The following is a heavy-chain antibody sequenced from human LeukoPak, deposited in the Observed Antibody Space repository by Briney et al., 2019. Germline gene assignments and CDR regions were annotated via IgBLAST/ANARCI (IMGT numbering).Heavy chain of an antibody. Sequence: GASVKVSCKASGYTFSSYYMHWVRQAPGQGLEWMGIINPSGGSTSYAQKFQGRVTMTRDTSTSTVYMELSSLRSEDTAVYYCARVHRRDGYNSRGLAFDIWGQGTMVTVSS. CDR2: INPSGGST. J-gene: IGHJ3*02. CDR3: ARVHRRDGYNSRGLAFDI. D-gene: IGHD5-24*01. CDR1: GYTFSSYY. V-gene: IGHV1-46*01.